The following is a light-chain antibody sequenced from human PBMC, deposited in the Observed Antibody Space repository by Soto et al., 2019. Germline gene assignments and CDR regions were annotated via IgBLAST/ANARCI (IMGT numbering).Light chain of an antibody. CDR2: DAS. CDR1: QSISNW. J-gene: IGKJ1*01. V-gene: IGKV1-5*01. Sequence: DIQMTQSPSTLSATVGDRVTITCRASQSISNWLAWYQQKAGKVPKLLIYDASTLASGVPSRFSGSGSGTEFTLTISSLQPDDFATFYCQEYSSYTWTFGHGTKV. CDR3: QEYSSYTWT.